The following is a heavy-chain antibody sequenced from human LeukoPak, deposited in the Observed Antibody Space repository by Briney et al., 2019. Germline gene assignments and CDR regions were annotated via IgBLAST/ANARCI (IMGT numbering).Heavy chain of an antibody. D-gene: IGHD1-26*01. CDR2: INPNSGGT. V-gene: IGHV1-2*04. J-gene: IGHJ5*02. CDR1: GYTFTGYY. CDR3: ARAKGELPSAWFDP. Sequence: ASVKVSCKASGYTFTGYYMHWVRQAPGQGLEWMGWINPNSGGTNYAQKFQGWVTMTRGTSISTAYMELSRLRSDDTAVYYCARAKGELPSAWFDPWGQGTLVTVSS.